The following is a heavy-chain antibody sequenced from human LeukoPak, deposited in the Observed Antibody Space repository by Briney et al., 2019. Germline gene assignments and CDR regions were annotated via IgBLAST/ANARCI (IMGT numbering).Heavy chain of an antibody. CDR3: ARDRGYDSSGYYYSPLDY. CDR1: GGTFSSYA. D-gene: IGHD3-22*01. CDR2: IIPIFGIA. J-gene: IGHJ4*02. V-gene: IGHV1-69*04. Sequence: SVKVSCKASGGTFSSYAISWVRQAPGQGLEWMGRIIPIFGIANYAQKFQGRVTINADKSTRTAYMELSSLRSEDTAVYYCARDRGYDSSGYYYSPLDYWGQGTLVTVSS.